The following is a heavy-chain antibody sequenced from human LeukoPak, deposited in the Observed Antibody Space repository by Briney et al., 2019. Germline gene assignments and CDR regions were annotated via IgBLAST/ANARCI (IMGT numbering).Heavy chain of an antibody. D-gene: IGHD4/OR15-4a*01. V-gene: IGHV3-23*01. CDR1: GFTFSNYA. Sequence: PGGSLRLSCAASGFTFSNYAMNWVRQAPGKGLEWVSGISGSSGNIYYADSVKGRVTISRDNSKSTLYLQMNSLRADDTAIYYCAYGAQFGVFDYWGQGTVVTVSS. CDR3: AYGAQFGVFDY. J-gene: IGHJ4*02. CDR2: ISGSSGNI.